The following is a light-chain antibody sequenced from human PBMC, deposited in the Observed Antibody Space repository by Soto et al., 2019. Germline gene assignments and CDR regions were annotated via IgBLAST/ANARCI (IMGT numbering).Light chain of an antibody. J-gene: IGLJ1*01. CDR1: SSNIGSNY. V-gene: IGLV1-47*01. Sequence: QSVLTQPPSASGTPGQPVTISCSGSSSNIGSNYVYWYQQLPGTAPKLLIHRNNQRPSGVPDRFSGSKSGTSASLAISGLRSEDEADYYCATWDDSLSVPFGTGTKVTVL. CDR3: ATWDDSLSVP. CDR2: RNN.